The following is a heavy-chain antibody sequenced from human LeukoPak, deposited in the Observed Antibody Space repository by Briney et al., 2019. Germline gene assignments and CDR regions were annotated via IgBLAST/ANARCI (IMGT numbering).Heavy chain of an antibody. Sequence: GGSLRLSCAASGFTFDDYGMSWVRQAPGKGLEWVSAISGSGGSTYYADSVKGRFTISRDNAKNSLYLQMNSLRAEDTAVYYCARATVTPPDYYYYYYMDVWGKGTTVTVSS. J-gene: IGHJ6*03. V-gene: IGHV3-23*01. D-gene: IGHD4-17*01. CDR2: ISGSGGST. CDR3: ARATVTPPDYYYYYYMDV. CDR1: GFTFDDYG.